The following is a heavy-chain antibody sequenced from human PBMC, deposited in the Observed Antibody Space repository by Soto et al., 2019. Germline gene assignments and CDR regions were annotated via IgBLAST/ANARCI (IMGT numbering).Heavy chain of an antibody. J-gene: IGHJ6*02. V-gene: IGHV5-51*01. CDR3: ARWGVAALYGMDV. CDR1: GYSFTSYW. CDR2: IYPGDSDT. D-gene: IGHD2-15*01. Sequence: GESLKISCKVSGYSFTSYWIGWVRQMPGKGLEWMGIIYPGDSDTRYSPSFQGQVTISADKSISTAYLQWSSLKASDTAMYYCARWGVAALYGMDVWGQGTTVTVSS.